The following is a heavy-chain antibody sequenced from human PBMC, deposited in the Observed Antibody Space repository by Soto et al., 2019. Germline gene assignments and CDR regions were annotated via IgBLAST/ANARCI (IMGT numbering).Heavy chain of an antibody. V-gene: IGHV4-39*01. D-gene: IGHD3-22*01. Sequence: SETLSLTCTVSGGSISSSSYYWGWIRQPPGKGLEWIGSIYYSGSTYYNPSLKSRVTISVDTSKNQFSLKLSSVTAADTAVYYCARQGYYYDSSGYYYGAYYYGMDVWGQGTTVTVSS. J-gene: IGHJ6*02. CDR2: IYYSGST. CDR1: GGSISSSSYY. CDR3: ARQGYYYDSSGYYYGAYYYGMDV.